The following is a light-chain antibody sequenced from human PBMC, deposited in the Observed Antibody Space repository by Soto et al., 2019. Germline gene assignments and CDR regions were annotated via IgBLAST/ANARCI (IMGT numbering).Light chain of an antibody. CDR2: GPS. V-gene: IGKV3-20*01. CDR3: QQFGRSPPSWT. Sequence: ETVLTQSPGTLSLSPGERATLSCRASQRVSSNSLPWYQQKPGQAPRLLTYGPSTRATGIPDRFSGSGSGTDFTLTISRLEPEDFAVYYCQQFGRSPPSWTFGQGTKVEIK. CDR1: QRVSSNS. J-gene: IGKJ1*01.